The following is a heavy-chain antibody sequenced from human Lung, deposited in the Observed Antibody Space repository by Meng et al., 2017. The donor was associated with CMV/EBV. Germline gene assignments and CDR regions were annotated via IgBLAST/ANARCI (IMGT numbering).Heavy chain of an antibody. D-gene: IGHD2-8*01. CDR3: ARVWANGEGWFDQ. CDR1: VGSIRSSVHY. CDR2: IYYSGLT. V-gene: IGHV4-39*07. Sequence: QESGQGLVKPCSTLFLTYTAFVGSIRSSVHYWGWIRQTPGKGLEWIGNIYYSGLTYYNPSLKSRVTISVDTSKNQFSLKLSSVTAADTAVFYCARVWANGEGWFDQWGQGTLVTVSS. J-gene: IGHJ5*02.